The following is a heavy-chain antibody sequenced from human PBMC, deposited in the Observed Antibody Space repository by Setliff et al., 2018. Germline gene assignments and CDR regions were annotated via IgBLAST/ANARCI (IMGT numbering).Heavy chain of an antibody. V-gene: IGHV1-2*02. CDR3: AHSHCIISTGCKRVYFDY. D-gene: IGHD2-2*01. CDR1: GNTFTGYY. Sequence: ASVKVSCKASGNTFTGYYIHWLRQAPGQGLEWMGCINPNSGDTTFAQKFQGRVTITRDPSKNQVVLKMTNMDPVDTATYYCAHSHCIISTGCKRVYFDYWGQGTLVTVSS. CDR2: INPNSGDT. J-gene: IGHJ4*02.